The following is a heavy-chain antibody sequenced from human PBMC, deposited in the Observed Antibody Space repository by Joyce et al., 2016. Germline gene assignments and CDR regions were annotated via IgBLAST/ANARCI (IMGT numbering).Heavy chain of an antibody. CDR3: AKDGGYGLRYPELGY. V-gene: IGHV3-30*18. D-gene: IGHD5-18*01. Sequence: VHLVESGGGVVRPGRSLRLSCAASGFIFNTYGMHWVRQAPGKGLEWVAVISYEGTNRFYAESVKGRFTISRDNSKNTLYLQMNSLRTEDTAVYFCAKDGGYGLRYPELGYWGQGTLVTVSS. CDR1: GFIFNTYG. CDR2: ISYEGTNR. J-gene: IGHJ4*02.